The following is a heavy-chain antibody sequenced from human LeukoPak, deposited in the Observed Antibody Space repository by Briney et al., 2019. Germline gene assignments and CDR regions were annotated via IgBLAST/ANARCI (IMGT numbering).Heavy chain of an antibody. CDR1: GFSLTTRGVG. CDR2: IYWDDDK. Sequence: SGPTLLKPTQTLTLTCSFSGFSLTTRGVGVGWIRQPPGKALEWLALIYWDDDKRYSPSLKSRLTITKDTSKNQEVLTMTNMDPVDTATYYCAHGGPTASMIVVPKRLGWFDPWGQGTLVTVSS. J-gene: IGHJ5*02. CDR3: AHGGPTASMIVVPKRLGWFDP. D-gene: IGHD3-22*01. V-gene: IGHV2-5*02.